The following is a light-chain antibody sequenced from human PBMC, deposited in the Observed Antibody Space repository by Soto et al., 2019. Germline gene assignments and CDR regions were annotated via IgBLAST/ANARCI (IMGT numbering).Light chain of an antibody. CDR2: RAS. J-gene: IGKJ4*01. V-gene: IGKV3-15*01. CDR1: QNIYSN. CDR3: QQYHTWPIT. Sequence: IVMTQSPATLSVSPRERATFXXRASQNIYSNIAWYQQRPGQAPXLLIYRASTRATCVPARFSGSVSLTEFTLTISSLQSEDCAIYYCQQYHTWPITFGGGTKVDI.